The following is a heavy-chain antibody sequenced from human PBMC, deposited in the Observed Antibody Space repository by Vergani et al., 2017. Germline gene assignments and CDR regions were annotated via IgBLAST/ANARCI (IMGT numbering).Heavy chain of an antibody. CDR1: GGSISSGDYY. CDR2: IYYSGST. Sequence: QVQLQESGPGLVKPSQTLSLTCTVSGGSISSGDYYWSWIRQPPGKGLEWIGKIYYSGSTYYNPSLKSRVTISVDTSKNQFSLMLSSVTAAATAVYYCARGKGVVQLWYPSWYFDLWGRGTLVTVSS. CDR3: ARGKGVVQLWYPSWYFDL. J-gene: IGHJ2*01. D-gene: IGHD5-18*01. V-gene: IGHV4-30-4*08.